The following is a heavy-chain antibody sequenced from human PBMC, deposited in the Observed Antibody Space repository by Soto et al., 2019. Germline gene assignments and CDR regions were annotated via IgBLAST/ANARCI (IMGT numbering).Heavy chain of an antibody. D-gene: IGHD4-17*01. CDR1: GGSISSYY. CDR3: ARASDYGDYVGAFDI. J-gene: IGHJ3*02. CDR2: IYYSGST. V-gene: IGHV4-59*01. Sequence: SETLSLTCTVSGGSISSYYWSWIRQPPGKGLKWIEYIYYSGSTNYNPSLKSRVTISVDTSKNQFSLKLSSVTAADTAVYYCARASDYGDYVGAFDIWGQGTMVTVSS.